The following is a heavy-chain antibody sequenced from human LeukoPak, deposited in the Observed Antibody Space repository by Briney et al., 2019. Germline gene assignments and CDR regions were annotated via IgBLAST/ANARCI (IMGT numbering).Heavy chain of an antibody. D-gene: IGHD1-26*01. CDR3: ARVGSGLAYYFDY. CDR2: ISAYNGHT. CDR1: GYTFNSYG. J-gene: IGHJ4*02. Sequence: ASVKVSCKGSGYTFNSYGISWVRQAPGQGLEWMGWISAYNGHTNLVQKLQGRVTMTTDASTTTAYMELRNLRSDDTAVYYCARVGSGLAYYFDYWGQGTLVTVSS. V-gene: IGHV1-18*01.